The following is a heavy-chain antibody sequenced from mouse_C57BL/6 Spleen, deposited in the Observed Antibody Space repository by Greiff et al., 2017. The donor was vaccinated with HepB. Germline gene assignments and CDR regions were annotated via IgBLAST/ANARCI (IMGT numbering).Heavy chain of an antibody. CDR3: ARGGAAQAPPFAY. CDR2: INPSSGYT. D-gene: IGHD3-2*02. J-gene: IGHJ3*01. CDR1: GYTFTSYT. V-gene: IGHV1-4*01. Sequence: VQLQQSGAELARPGASVKMSCKASGYTFTSYTMHWVKQRPGQGLEWIGYINPSSGYTKYNQKFKDKATLTADKSSSTAYMQLSSLTSEDSAVYYCARGGAAQAPPFAYWGQGTLVTVSA.